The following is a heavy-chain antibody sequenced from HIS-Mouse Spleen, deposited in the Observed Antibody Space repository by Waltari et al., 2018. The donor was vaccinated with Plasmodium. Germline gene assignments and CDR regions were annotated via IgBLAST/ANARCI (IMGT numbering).Heavy chain of an antibody. Sequence: EVQLVETGGGLIQPGGSLRLSCAASGFTVSSNYMSWVRQAPGKGLELVSVCYIGGRTDYADSVKGRFTISRDNSKNTLYLQMNSRRAEDTAVYYCARGNSGYSSSWYLFDYWGQGTLVTVSS. CDR3: ARGNSGYSSSWYLFDY. CDR1: GFTVSSNY. J-gene: IGHJ4*02. CDR2: CYIGGRT. D-gene: IGHD6-13*01. V-gene: IGHV3-53*02.